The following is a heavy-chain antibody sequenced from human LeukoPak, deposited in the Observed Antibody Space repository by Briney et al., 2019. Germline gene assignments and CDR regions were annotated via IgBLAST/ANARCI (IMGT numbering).Heavy chain of an antibody. D-gene: IGHD3-22*01. Sequence: SQTLSLTCSVSGCSISSGGFYWSWIRQHPGKGLESIGYIYYTGNTYYNPSLKSRVTISLDTSKNQFSLKLNSVTAADTAVYYCAKSRGSSGFSWGQGTLVTVSS. V-gene: IGHV4-31*03. CDR1: GCSISSGGFY. CDR2: IYYTGNT. CDR3: AKSRGSSGFS. J-gene: IGHJ5*02.